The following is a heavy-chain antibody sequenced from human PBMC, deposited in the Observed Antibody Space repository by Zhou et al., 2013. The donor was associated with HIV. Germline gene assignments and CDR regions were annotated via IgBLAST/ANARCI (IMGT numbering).Heavy chain of an antibody. Sequence: QVQLVQSGAEVKKPGASVKVSCKVSGYTLTELSMHWVRQAPGKGLEWMGGFDPEDGETIYAQKFQGRVTMTEDTSTDTAYMELSSLRSEDTAVYYCATDLGYSSSTHGWFDPWGQGTLVTVSS. D-gene: IGHD6-13*01. CDR1: GYTLTELS. CDR3: ATDLGYSSSTHGWFDP. J-gene: IGHJ5*02. CDR2: FDPEDGET. V-gene: IGHV1-24*01.